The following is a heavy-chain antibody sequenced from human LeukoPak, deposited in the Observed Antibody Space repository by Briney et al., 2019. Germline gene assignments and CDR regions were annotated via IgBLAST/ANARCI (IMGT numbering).Heavy chain of an antibody. J-gene: IGHJ4*02. CDR1: GYTLTELS. CDR3: ATPRAYYDSSGYYYAFDY. D-gene: IGHD3-22*01. CDR2: FDPEDGET. V-gene: IGHV1-24*01. Sequence: EASVKVSCKVSGYTLTELSMHWVRQAPGKGLAWMGGFDPEDGETIYAQKFQGRVTMTEDTSTDTAYMELSSLRSEDTAVYYCATPRAYYDSSGYYYAFDYWGQGTLVTVSS.